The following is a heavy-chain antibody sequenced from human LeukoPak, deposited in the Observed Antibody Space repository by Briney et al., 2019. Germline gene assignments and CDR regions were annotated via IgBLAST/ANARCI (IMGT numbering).Heavy chain of an antibody. V-gene: IGHV4-34*01. CDR2: INHSGST. Sequence: SETLSLTCAVYGGSFSGYYWSWIRQPPGKGLEWIGEINHSGSTNYNPSLKSRVTISVDTSKKQFSLELSSVTAADTAVYYCVTYYFASSGPKKNYWGQGTLVTVSS. CDR1: GGSFSGYY. J-gene: IGHJ4*02. D-gene: IGHD3-22*01. CDR3: VTYYFASSGPKKNY.